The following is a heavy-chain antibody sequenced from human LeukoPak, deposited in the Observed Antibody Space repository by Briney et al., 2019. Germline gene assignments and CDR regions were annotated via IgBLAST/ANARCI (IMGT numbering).Heavy chain of an antibody. CDR2: INSRSSTI. J-gene: IGHJ4*02. CDR1: ELSFSTYN. Sequence: PGGSLRLSCAASELSFSTYNMNWVRQAPGKGLEWVSYINSRSSTIYYADSVKGRFTISRDNAKNSLYLQMNSLRAEDTAVYYCAKVGYYGSGSYYSFDYWGQGTLVTVSS. D-gene: IGHD3-10*01. CDR3: AKVGYYGSGSYYSFDY. V-gene: IGHV3-48*01.